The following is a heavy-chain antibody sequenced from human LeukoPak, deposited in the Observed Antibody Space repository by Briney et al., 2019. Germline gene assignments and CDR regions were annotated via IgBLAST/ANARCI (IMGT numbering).Heavy chain of an antibody. D-gene: IGHD6-6*01. CDR2: ISSSGATI. Sequence: PGGSLRLSCAASGFTFSDYYMNWIRQAPGEGLEWVSYISSSGATIYYADSVKGRFTISRDSAKNSLYLQMNSLRAEDTAVYYCATQEYSTSYLDYWGQGTLVTVSS. J-gene: IGHJ4*02. V-gene: IGHV3-11*01. CDR3: ATQEYSTSYLDY. CDR1: GFTFSDYY.